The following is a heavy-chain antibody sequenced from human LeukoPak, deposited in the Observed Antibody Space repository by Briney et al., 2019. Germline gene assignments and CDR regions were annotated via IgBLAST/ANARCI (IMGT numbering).Heavy chain of an antibody. Sequence: GGSLRLSCAASGFTFSSYSMNWVRQAPGKGLEWVSSISSTSTYIYYADSVKGRFTISRDNAKNSLYLQMNSLRAEDTAVYYCARDLGDFWSGYSLPDYWGQGTLVTVSS. V-gene: IGHV3-21*01. CDR3: ARDLGDFWSGYSLPDY. D-gene: IGHD3-3*01. J-gene: IGHJ4*02. CDR2: ISSTSTYI. CDR1: GFTFSSYS.